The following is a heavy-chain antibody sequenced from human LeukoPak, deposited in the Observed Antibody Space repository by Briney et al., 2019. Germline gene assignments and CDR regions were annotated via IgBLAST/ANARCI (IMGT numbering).Heavy chain of an antibody. CDR1: GGSISSSSYY. J-gene: IGHJ3*02. D-gene: IGHD2-2*02. CDR3: ARRDIVVVPAAIGAGAFDI. Sequence: PSETLSLTCTVSGGSISSSSYYWGWIRQPPGKGLEWFGSIYYSGSTYYNPSLKSRVTISVDTSKTQFSLKLSSVTAADTAVYYCARRDIVVVPAAIGAGAFDIWGQGTMVTVSS. CDR2: IYYSGST. V-gene: IGHV4-39*01.